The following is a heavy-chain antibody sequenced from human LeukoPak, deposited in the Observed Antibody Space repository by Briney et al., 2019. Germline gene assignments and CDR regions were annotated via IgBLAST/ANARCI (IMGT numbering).Heavy chain of an antibody. D-gene: IGHD5-18*01. J-gene: IGHJ2*01. V-gene: IGHV3-23*01. CDR2: LSGSGVST. CDR1: RFTFSSYA. Sequence: GGSLRLSCAASRFTFSSYAMTWVRQAPGEGLEWVSSLSGSGVSTYYADSVKGRFTISRDNSKNTLFLQMNSLRAEDTAVYYCARGPEIGYSYGPPTNWYFDLWGRGTLVPVSS. CDR3: ARGPEIGYSYGPPTNWYFDL.